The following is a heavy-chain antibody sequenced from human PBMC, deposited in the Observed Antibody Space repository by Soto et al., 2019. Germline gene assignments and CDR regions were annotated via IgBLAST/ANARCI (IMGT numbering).Heavy chain of an antibody. CDR1: GFTFGDYA. D-gene: IGHD2-21*02. J-gene: IGHJ6*02. Sequence: GGSLRLSCTASGFTFGDYAMSWVRQAPGKGLEWVGFIRSKAYGGTTEYAASVKGRFTISRDDSKSIAYLQMNSLKTEDTAVYYCAREQLTLHGDVINYSMDIWGQGTTVTVYS. CDR3: AREQLTLHGDVINYSMDI. V-gene: IGHV3-49*04. CDR2: IRSKAYGGTT.